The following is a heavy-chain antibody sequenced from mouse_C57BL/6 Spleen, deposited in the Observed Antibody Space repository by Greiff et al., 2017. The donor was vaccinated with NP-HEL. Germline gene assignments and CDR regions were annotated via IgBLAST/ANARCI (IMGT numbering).Heavy chain of an antibody. CDR3: AREGGLRETWFAY. V-gene: IGHV1-52*01. J-gene: IGHJ3*01. CDR1: GYTFTSYW. D-gene: IGHD2-4*01. CDR2: IDPSDSET. Sequence: VQLQQPGAELVRPGSSVKLSCKASGYTFTSYWMHWVKQRPIQGLEWIGNIDPSDSETHYNQKFKDKATLTVDKSSSTAYMQLSSLTSEDSAVYYCAREGGLRETWFAYWGQGTLVTVSA.